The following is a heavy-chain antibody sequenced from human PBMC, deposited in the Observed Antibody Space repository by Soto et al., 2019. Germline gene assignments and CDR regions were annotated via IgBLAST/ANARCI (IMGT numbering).Heavy chain of an antibody. V-gene: IGHV4-39*07. CDR1: GGSISSTSYY. CDR2: IYYSGST. CDR3: ARARYQLLNPYYSGMDV. J-gene: IGHJ6*02. Sequence: SETLSLTCTVSGGSISSTSYYWGWTRQPPGKGLEWIGSIYYSGSTYYNQSLKSRVTMSIDTSKNQFSLKLSSVTAADSDVYLCARARYQLLNPYYSGMDVWGQGTMVTVSS. D-gene: IGHD1-1*01.